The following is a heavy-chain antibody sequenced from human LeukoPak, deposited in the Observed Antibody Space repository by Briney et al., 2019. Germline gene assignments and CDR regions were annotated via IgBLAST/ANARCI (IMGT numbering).Heavy chain of an antibody. Sequence: GGSLRLSCAASGFIFSSRGMHWVRQAPGKGLEWVAVISYHGTNKYYADSVKGRFTISRDNSKNTLYLQMNSLRAEDTALYYCAKGYSSGWYSTLDYWGQGTLVTVSS. CDR1: GFIFSSRG. CDR2: ISYHGTNK. V-gene: IGHV3-30*18. J-gene: IGHJ4*02. CDR3: AKGYSSGWYSTLDY. D-gene: IGHD6-19*01.